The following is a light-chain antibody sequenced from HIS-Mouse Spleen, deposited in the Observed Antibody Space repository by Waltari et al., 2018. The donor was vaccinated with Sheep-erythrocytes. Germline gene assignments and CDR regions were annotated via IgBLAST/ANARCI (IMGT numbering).Light chain of an antibody. CDR1: SSDVGGSNS. CDR3: CSYAGSYNHV. Sequence: QSALTQPRPVSGSPGQSVTIPCTGTSSDVGGSNSVPWYQQHPGKAPKLLIYDVSKRPSGVPDRFSGSKSGNTASLTISGLQAEDEADYYCCSYAGSYNHVFATGTKVTVL. J-gene: IGLJ1*01. CDR2: DVS. V-gene: IGLV2-11*01.